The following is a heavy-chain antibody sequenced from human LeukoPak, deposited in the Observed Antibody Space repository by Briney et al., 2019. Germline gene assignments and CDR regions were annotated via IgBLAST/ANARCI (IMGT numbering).Heavy chain of an antibody. Sequence: PSETLSLTCTVSGGSIGSNYWTWIRQPPGKGLEYIGYIYYTGGTNYNPSLKSRVTISVDTSKNQFSLKLSSVTAADTAVYFCAKYGNSGWVIDNWGQGTLVAVSS. CDR1: GGSIGSNY. J-gene: IGHJ4*02. V-gene: IGHV4-59*08. CDR2: IYYTGGT. CDR3: AKYGNSGWVIDN. D-gene: IGHD6-19*01.